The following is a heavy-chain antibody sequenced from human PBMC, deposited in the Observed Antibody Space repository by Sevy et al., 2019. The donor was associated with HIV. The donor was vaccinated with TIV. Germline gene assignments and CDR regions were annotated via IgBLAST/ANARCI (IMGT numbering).Heavy chain of an antibody. CDR1: GFSLSTYS. D-gene: IGHD3-16*01. J-gene: IGHJ4*02. CDR3: VREGLGGFSYSLDC. V-gene: IGHV3-7*01. Sequence: GGSLRLSCTASGFSLSTYSMTWVRQAPGKGLEWVATRNEDGTERDYVDSVKGRFTISRDNTKTSLFLQMNSLSAEDTGVYYCVREGLGGFSYSLDCWGQGALVTVSS. CDR2: RNEDGTER.